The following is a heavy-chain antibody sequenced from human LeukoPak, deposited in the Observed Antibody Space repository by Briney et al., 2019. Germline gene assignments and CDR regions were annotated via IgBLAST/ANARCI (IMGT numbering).Heavy chain of an antibody. CDR2: ISAYNGNT. D-gene: IGHD4-23*01. CDR3: ARRRTSVAGGGFDY. J-gene: IGHJ4*02. V-gene: IGHV1-18*01. Sequence: GASVKVSCKASGYTFRSYGISWVRQAPGQGLEWMGWISAYNGNTNHAQKLQGRVTMATDTSTSTAYMELRSLRSDDTAVYYCARRRTSVAGGGFDYWGQGTLVTVSS. CDR1: GYTFRSYG.